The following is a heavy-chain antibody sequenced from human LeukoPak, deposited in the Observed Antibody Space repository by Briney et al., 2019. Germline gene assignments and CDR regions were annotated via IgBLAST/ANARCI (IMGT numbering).Heavy chain of an antibody. V-gene: IGHV3-7*05. Sequence: GGSLRLSCAASGFTFRTSWLNWVRQAPGKGLEWVAQIKQDGSEIYYMDSVKGRFTISRDDAKNSVLLQMNSLTAEDTAIYYCAMGRGDYWGQGTLVTVSS. D-gene: IGHD3-10*01. CDR2: IKQDGSEI. J-gene: IGHJ4*02. CDR1: GFTFRTSW. CDR3: AMGRGDY.